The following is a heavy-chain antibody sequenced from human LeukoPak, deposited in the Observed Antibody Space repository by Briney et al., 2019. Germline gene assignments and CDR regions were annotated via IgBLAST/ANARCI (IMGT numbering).Heavy chain of an antibody. D-gene: IGHD3-3*01. CDR3: ARDLRYYDFWSGYSPRGGWFDP. CDR2: IYYSGST. Sequence: SQTLSLTCTVSGGSISSGDYYWSWIRQPPGKGLEWIGYIYYSGSTYYNPSLKSRVTISVDTSKNQFSLKLSSVTPADTAVYYCARDLRYYDFWSGYSPRGGWFDPWGQGTLVTVSS. V-gene: IGHV4-30-4*08. CDR1: GGSISSGDYY. J-gene: IGHJ5*02.